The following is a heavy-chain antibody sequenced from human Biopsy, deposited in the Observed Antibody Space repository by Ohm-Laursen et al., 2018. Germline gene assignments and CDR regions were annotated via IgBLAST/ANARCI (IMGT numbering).Heavy chain of an antibody. D-gene: IGHD6-13*01. CDR3: ATAACAPPYFDL. CDR2: ITGGGNYI. CDR1: GATLSGYA. V-gene: IGHV3-21*06. Sequence: SLRLSCAAFGATLSGYAMNWVRQAPGQGLEWVSSITGGGNYINYADSVRGRFTISRDNSKNSVYLVMSSLRAEDTAVYFCATAACAPPYFDLWGRGTVVTVSS. J-gene: IGHJ4*02.